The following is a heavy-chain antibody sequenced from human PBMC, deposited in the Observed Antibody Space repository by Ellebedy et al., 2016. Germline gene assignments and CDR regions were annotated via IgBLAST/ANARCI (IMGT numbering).Heavy chain of an antibody. CDR3: ARGPLPFIYYYYMDV. CDR2: ISAYNGNT. CDR1: GYTFTSYG. V-gene: IGHV1-18*01. Sequence: ASVKVSCXASGYTFTSYGISWVRQAPGQGLEWMGWISAYNGNTNYAQKLQGRVTMTTDTSTSTAYMELRSLRSDDTAVYYCARGPLPFIYYYYMDVWGKGTTVTVSS. J-gene: IGHJ6*03.